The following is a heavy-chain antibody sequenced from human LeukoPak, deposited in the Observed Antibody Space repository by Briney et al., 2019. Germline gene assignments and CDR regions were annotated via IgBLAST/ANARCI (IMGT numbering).Heavy chain of an antibody. V-gene: IGHV3-74*01. Sequence: GGSLRLSCAASGFTFNNYALSWVRQAPGKGLVWVSRIDNDVTTTSYADSVRGRFTISRDNAKSTLYLQMNSLRAEDTAVYYCAREYWGSSFDYWGQGTLVSVSS. J-gene: IGHJ4*02. CDR1: GFTFNNYA. D-gene: IGHD2-15*01. CDR3: AREYWGSSFDY. CDR2: IDNDVTTT.